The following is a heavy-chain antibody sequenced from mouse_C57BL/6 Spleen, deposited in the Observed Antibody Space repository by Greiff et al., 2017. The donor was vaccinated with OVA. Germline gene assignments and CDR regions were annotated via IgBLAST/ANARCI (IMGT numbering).Heavy chain of an antibody. Sequence: EVQLQESGPVLVKPGPSVKISCKASGFTFTDYYMHWVKQSHGKSLEWIGLVYPYNGGTSYNQKFKGKATLTVDTSSSTAYMELNSLTSEDDAVDYCASAIYYYGSSFAYWGQGTLVTVSA. CDR2: VYPYNGGT. V-gene: IGHV1-36*01. D-gene: IGHD1-1*01. CDR1: GFTFTDYY. J-gene: IGHJ3*01. CDR3: ASAIYYYGSSFAY.